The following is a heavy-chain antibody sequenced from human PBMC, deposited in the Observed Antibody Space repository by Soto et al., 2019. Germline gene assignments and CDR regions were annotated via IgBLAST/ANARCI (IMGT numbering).Heavy chain of an antibody. V-gene: IGHV1-8*01. D-gene: IGHD1-1*01. J-gene: IGHJ6*02. CDR3: ARTGTSTGSPYYYGVDV. CDR1: GYTFTSYD. Sequence: QVQLVQSGAEVKKPGASVKVSCKASGYTFTSYDINWVRQATGQGLEWMGWMNPNSGNTGYAQKFQGRVTMTRNTSISTAYMELSRLRSEDTAVYYCARTGTSTGSPYYYGVDVWGQGTTVTVSS. CDR2: MNPNSGNT.